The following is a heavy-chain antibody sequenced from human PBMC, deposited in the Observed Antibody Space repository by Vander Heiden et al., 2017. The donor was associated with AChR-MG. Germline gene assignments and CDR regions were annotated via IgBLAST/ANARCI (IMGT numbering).Heavy chain of an antibody. V-gene: IGHV3-21*01. Sequence: EVHLVESGGGLVKPGGSLTLSCAASGFTFSRYSMNWVRQAPGKGLEWVSFISSSSSYIHYADSVKGRFTISRDNAKNSLFLEMNSPRAEDTAVYYCAREHGGYEYYFDYWGQGTLVTVSS. J-gene: IGHJ4*02. D-gene: IGHD5-12*01. CDR3: AREHGGYEYYFDY. CDR1: GFTFSRYS. CDR2: ISSSSSYI.